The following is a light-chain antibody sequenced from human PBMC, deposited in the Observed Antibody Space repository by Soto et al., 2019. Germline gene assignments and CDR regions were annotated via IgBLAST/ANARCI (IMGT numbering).Light chain of an antibody. Sequence: DIQMTQSPTSLSASVGDRVTISCRASQTIDNNLNWYQQKRGQAPKLLIFTASRLQSGVPSRFSGSGSDTDFTLTINTLQPEDFAIYYCQQSHSSPLSFGGGTKVDTK. CDR2: TAS. CDR3: QQSHSSPLS. V-gene: IGKV1-39*01. CDR1: QTIDNN. J-gene: IGKJ4*01.